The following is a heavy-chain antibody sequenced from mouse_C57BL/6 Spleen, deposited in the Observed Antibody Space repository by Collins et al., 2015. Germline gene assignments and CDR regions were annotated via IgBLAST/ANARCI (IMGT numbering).Heavy chain of an antibody. V-gene: IGHV5-6-4*01. CDR2: ISSGGSYT. Sequence: DVKLVESGGGLVKPGGSLKLSCAASGFTFSSYTMSWVRQTPEKRLEWVATISSGGSYTYYPDSVKGRFTISRDNAKNTLYLQMSSLKSEDTAMYYCTRDGYGEGNYFDYWGQGTTLTVSS. CDR3: TRDGYGEGNYFDY. J-gene: IGHJ2*01. D-gene: IGHD2-2*01. CDR1: GFTFSSYT.